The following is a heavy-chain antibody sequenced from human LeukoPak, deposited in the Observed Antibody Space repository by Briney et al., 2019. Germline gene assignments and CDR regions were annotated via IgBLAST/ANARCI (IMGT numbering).Heavy chain of an antibody. J-gene: IGHJ3*02. CDR1: GASFSGFH. V-gene: IGHV4-59*01. CDR2: IFYTGST. Sequence: SETLSLTCAVYGASFSGFHWSWIRQPPGKGLEWIGYIFYTGSTNYNPSLKSRVTISVLTSKNRFSLKLSSVTAADTAVYYCATLTGGDDAFDIWGQGTMVTVSS. CDR3: ATLTGGDDAFDI. D-gene: IGHD4-23*01.